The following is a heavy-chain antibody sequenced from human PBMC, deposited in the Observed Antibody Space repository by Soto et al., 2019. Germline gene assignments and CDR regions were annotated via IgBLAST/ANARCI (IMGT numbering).Heavy chain of an antibody. V-gene: IGHV3-23*01. J-gene: IGHJ4*02. CDR3: AKAPRPKRFDS. Sequence: GGSLRLSCEASGFTFDSYAMSWVRQAPGKGLEWVSGISGSGDNSYYGDFAQGRFTISRDNSRNTLYLQMDGLRAEDTAVYYCAKAPRPKRFDSWGQGTLVTVSS. CDR1: GFTFDSYA. CDR2: ISGSGDNS.